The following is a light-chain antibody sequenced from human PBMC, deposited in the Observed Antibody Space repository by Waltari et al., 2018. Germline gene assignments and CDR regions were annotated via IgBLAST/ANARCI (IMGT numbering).Light chain of an antibody. CDR3: ASYDDSLNGVI. Sequence: SILTQLPSLSAAPGQAVTLLCSRYTSNSSNNAVCWYQQLPGATPRLLIYRNDQRPSGVPDRFSAAKSDASASASLAITGLQPGDEGDYFCASYDDSLNGVIFGGGTKLTVL. J-gene: IGLJ2*01. CDR2: RND. V-gene: IGLV1-44*01. CDR1: TSNSSNNA.